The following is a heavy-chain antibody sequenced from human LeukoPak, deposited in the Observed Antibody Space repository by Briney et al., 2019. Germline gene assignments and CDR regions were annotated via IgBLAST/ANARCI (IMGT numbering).Heavy chain of an antibody. J-gene: IGHJ4*02. CDR1: GFTFSHYA. D-gene: IGHD3-3*01. V-gene: IGHV3-30-3*01. CDR2: ISYHGIDK. Sequence: SGGSLRLSCAASGFTFSHYAMHWVRQAPGKGLEWVAVISYHGIDKYYADSVKGRFTISRDNSKNTLYVQMNSLRAEDTAVYYCAKDPVYYDFWSGYFDSWGQGTLVTVSS. CDR3: AKDPVYYDFWSGYFDS.